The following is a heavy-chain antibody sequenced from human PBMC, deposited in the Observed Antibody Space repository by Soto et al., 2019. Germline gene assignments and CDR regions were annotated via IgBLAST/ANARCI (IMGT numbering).Heavy chain of an antibody. V-gene: IGHV1-3*01. Sequence: ASVKVSCKASGYTFTSYAMHWVRQAPGQRLEWMGWINAGNGNTKYSQKFQGRVTITRDTSASTAYMELSSLRSEDTAVYYCAMGSLWFGEKLVSYGMDVWGQGTTVNVS. CDR2: INAGNGNT. D-gene: IGHD3-10*01. CDR1: GYTFTSYA. CDR3: AMGSLWFGEKLVSYGMDV. J-gene: IGHJ6*01.